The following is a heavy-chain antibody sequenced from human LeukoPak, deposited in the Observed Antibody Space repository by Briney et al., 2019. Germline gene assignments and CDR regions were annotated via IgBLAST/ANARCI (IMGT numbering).Heavy chain of an antibody. CDR2: IYYSGST. CDR3: ATQSPSTSFDY. CDR1: GGSTSSGDYY. V-gene: IGHV4-30-4*08. Sequence: TQTLSLTCTVSGGSTSSGDYYWSWIRQPPGKGLEWIGYIYYSGSTYYNPSLKSRVTISVDTSKNQFSLKLSSVTAADTAAYYCATQSPSTSFDYWGQGTLVTVSS. J-gene: IGHJ4*02.